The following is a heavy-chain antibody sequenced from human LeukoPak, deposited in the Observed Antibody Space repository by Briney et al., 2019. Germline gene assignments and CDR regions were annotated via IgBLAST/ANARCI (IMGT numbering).Heavy chain of an antibody. V-gene: IGHV3-23*01. D-gene: IGHD2-2*03. CDR1: GFTFNTYA. J-gene: IGHJ4*02. CDR3: ANGYCSSTSCQVMGY. CDR2: ISGSGGST. Sequence: PGGSLRLSCAASGFTFNTYAMSWVRQAPGKGLEWVSAISGSGGSTYYADSVKGRFTISRDNSKNTLYLQMNSLRAEDTAVYYCANGYCSSTSCQVMGYWGQGTLVTVSS.